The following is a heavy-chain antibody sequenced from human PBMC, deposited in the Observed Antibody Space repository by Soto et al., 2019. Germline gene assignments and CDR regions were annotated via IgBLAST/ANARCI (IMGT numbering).Heavy chain of an antibody. CDR1: GFTFSSYA. Sequence: PVGSLRLSCEASGFTFSSYAMSWVRQAPGKGLEWIGYIYYSGSTNYNPSLKSRVTISVDTSKNQFSLKLSSVTAADTAVYYCARVFKEQQLVMGYYYYGMDVWGQGTTVTVSS. J-gene: IGHJ6*02. CDR2: IYYSGST. D-gene: IGHD6-13*01. CDR3: ARVFKEQQLVMGYYYYGMDV. V-gene: IGHV4-59*01.